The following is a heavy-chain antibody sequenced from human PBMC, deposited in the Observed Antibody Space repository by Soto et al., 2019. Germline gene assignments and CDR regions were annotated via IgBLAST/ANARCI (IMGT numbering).Heavy chain of an antibody. J-gene: IGHJ4*02. Sequence: QVQLQQWGAGLLKPSETLSLTCAVYGGSFSGYYWTWIRQPPGTGLEWIGEINHSGSTNYNPSLKRRVTIAVDTCKNQFSLKLTSVTAADTAVYYCARDKITGLFDYWGQGTLVTVSS. CDR1: GGSFSGYY. V-gene: IGHV4-34*01. D-gene: IGHD2-8*02. CDR2: INHSGST. CDR3: ARDKITGLFDY.